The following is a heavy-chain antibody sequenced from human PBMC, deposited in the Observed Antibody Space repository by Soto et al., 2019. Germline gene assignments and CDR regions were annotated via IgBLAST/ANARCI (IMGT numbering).Heavy chain of an antibody. V-gene: IGHV3-53*01. CDR1: GFTVSSNY. J-gene: IGHJ6*02. D-gene: IGHD3-3*01. CDR3: ALTIFGVVDLADYGMDV. Sequence: QAGGSLRLSCAASGFTVSSNYMSWVRQDPGKGLEWVSVIYSGGSTYYADSVKGRFTISRDNSKNTLYLQMNSLRAEDTAVYYCALTIFGVVDLADYGMDVWGQGTTVTVSS. CDR2: IYSGGST.